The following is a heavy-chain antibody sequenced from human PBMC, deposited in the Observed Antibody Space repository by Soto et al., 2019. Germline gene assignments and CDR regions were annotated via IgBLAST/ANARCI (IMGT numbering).Heavy chain of an antibody. Sequence: SETLSLTCAVSGGSISSSNWWSWVRQPPGKGLEWIGEIYHSGSTNYNPSLKSRVTISVDKSKNQFSLKLSSVTAADTAVYYCARGTYLGVDGYNAFDIWGQGTMVTVSS. J-gene: IGHJ3*02. CDR1: GGSISSSNW. CDR3: ARGTYLGVDGYNAFDI. V-gene: IGHV4-4*02. CDR2: IYHSGST. D-gene: IGHD5-12*01.